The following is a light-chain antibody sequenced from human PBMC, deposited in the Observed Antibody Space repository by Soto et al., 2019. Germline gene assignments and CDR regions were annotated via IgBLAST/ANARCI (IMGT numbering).Light chain of an antibody. CDR3: QQNNRYPWT. J-gene: IGKJ1*01. Sequence: DIQMTQSPSVLSASVVDRVTITCRASQSICSWVAWYQQKPGKGPSLLIYKASNLESGVSSRFSGSGSGTEFTLTISSLQPDDIGTYYCQQNNRYPWTFGRGTKVDIK. V-gene: IGKV1-5*03. CDR2: KAS. CDR1: QSICSW.